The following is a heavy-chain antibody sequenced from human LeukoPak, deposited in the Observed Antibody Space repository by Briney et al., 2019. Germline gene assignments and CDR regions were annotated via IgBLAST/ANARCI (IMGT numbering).Heavy chain of an antibody. D-gene: IGHD3-9*01. J-gene: IGHJ4*02. CDR1: GGSFSGYY. CDR2: INHSGST. V-gene: IGHV4-34*01. Sequence: SETLSLTCAVYGGSFSGYYWSWIRQPPGKGLEWIGEINHSGSTNYNPSLKSRVTISVDTSKNQFSLTLSSVTAADTAVYYCARGPRYYDILTGYYIGPSFDYWGQGTLVTVSS. CDR3: ARGPRYYDILTGYYIGPSFDY.